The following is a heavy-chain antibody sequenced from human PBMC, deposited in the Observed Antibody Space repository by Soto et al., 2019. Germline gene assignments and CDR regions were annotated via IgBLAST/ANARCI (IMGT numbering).Heavy chain of an antibody. CDR3: ARGMSGSYLGWFDP. Sequence: EVQLVESGGGLVQPGGSLRLSCAASGFTVSSNYMSWVRQAPGKGLEWVSVIYSGGSTYYADSVKGRFTTSRDNSKNTLYLQMNSLRAEDTAVYYCARGMSGSYLGWFDPWGQGTLVTVSS. V-gene: IGHV3-66*01. D-gene: IGHD1-26*01. CDR1: GFTVSSNY. J-gene: IGHJ5*02. CDR2: IYSGGST.